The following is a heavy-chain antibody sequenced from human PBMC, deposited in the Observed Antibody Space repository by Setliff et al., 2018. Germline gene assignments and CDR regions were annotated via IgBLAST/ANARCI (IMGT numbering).Heavy chain of an antibody. CDR1: GGTFRSYG. V-gene: IGHV1-69*05. J-gene: IGHJ6*03. CDR2: IIPNFGTT. Sequence: GASVKVSCKASGGTFRSYGISWARQAPGQGLEWMGGIIPNFGTTSYAQKFQGRVTITTDESTNTAYMELSSLRSDDTAVFYCAREVVVVKSAINYYYYMDVWGKGTTVTVS. CDR3: AREVVVVKSAINYYYYMDV. D-gene: IGHD2-2*01.